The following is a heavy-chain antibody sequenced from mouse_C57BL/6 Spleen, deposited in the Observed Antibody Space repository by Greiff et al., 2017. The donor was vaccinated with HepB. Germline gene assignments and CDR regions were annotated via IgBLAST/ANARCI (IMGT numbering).Heavy chain of an antibody. J-gene: IGHJ2*01. V-gene: IGHV3-6*01. Sequence: EVQLVESGPGLVKPSQSLSLTCSVTGYSITSGYYWNWIRQFPGNKLEWMGYISYDGSNNYNPSLKNRISITRDTSKNQFFLKLNSVTTEDTATYYCARETYYYGSSGGDYFDYWGQGTTLTVSS. CDR3: ARETYYYGSSGGDYFDY. D-gene: IGHD1-1*01. CDR1: GYSITSGYY. CDR2: ISYDGSN.